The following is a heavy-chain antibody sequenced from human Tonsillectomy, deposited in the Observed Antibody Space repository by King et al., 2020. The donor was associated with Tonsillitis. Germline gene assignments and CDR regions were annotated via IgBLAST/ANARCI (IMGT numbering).Heavy chain of an antibody. CDR3: ASSIAARDGYYYYMDV. CDR1: GFTVSSNY. Sequence: VQLVESGGGLVQPGGSLRLSCAASGFTVSSNYMSWVRQAPGKGLEWVSITYSGDTTYYADSVKGRFTVSRHNSQKTLYLQMNSLRAEDTAVYYCASSIAARDGYYYYMDVWVKGTTVTVSS. D-gene: IGHD6-6*01. J-gene: IGHJ6*03. CDR2: TYSGDTT. V-gene: IGHV3-53*04.